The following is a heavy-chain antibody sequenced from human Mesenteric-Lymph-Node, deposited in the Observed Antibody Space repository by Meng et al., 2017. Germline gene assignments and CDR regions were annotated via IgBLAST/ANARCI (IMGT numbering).Heavy chain of an antibody. CDR1: GGSLSGAY. Sequence: QVPLQQWGAGLLKPSETPSLTCAVHGGSLSGAYWNWIRQPPGKGLEWIGEIIHGGSPSYNPSLKSRVTISIDTSKNQLSLMLSSVTAADTAVYYCARRPTGIGYWGQGTLVTVSS. V-gene: IGHV4-34*12. J-gene: IGHJ4*02. CDR2: IIHGGSP. CDR3: ARRPTGIGY. D-gene: IGHD2-8*02.